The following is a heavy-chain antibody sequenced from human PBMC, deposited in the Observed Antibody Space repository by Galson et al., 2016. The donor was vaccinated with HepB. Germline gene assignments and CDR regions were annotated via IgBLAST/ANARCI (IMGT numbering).Heavy chain of an antibody. CDR3: VGSWLSYDLLAD. Sequence: SETLSLTCTVSGGSVSSGSYYWTWIRQSPGKGLEWIGYIYYSGSTNYNPSLKSRVTISLDTSKNQFSPKLASVTAADTAMYYCVGSWLSYDLLADWGQGTQVTVSS. CDR1: GGSVSSGSYY. D-gene: IGHD5-12*01. CDR2: IYYSGST. V-gene: IGHV4-61*01. J-gene: IGHJ4*02.